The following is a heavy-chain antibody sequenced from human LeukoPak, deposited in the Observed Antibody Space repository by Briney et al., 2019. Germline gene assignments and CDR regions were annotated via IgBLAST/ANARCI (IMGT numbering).Heavy chain of an antibody. V-gene: IGHV4-59*01. CDR3: ARGEIAAAGDYYYYYGMDV. J-gene: IGHJ6*02. Sequence: PSETLSLTCTVSGGSISSYYWSWIQQPPGKGLEWIGYIYYSGSTNYNPSLKSRVTISVDTSKNQFSLKLSSVTAADTAVYYCARGEIAAAGDYYYYYGMDVWGQGTTVTVSS. D-gene: IGHD6-13*01. CDR2: IYYSGST. CDR1: GGSISSYY.